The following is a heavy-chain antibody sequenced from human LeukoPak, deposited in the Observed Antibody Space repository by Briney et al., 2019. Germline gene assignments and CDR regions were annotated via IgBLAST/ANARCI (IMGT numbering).Heavy chain of an antibody. V-gene: IGHV3-66*01. J-gene: IGHJ4*02. Sequence: GESLRLSCAASGFTVSSNYMSWVRQAPGKGLEWVSVIYSGGGTYYADSVKGRSTISRDNSKNTVYLQMHSLRAEDTAVYYCARASFWFDYSGYYFDYWGQGTLVTVSS. CDR1: GFTVSSNY. CDR2: IYSGGGT. CDR3: ARASFWFDYSGYYFDY. D-gene: IGHD2-15*01.